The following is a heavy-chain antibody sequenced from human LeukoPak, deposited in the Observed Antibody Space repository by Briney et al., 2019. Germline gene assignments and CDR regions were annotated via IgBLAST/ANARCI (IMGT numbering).Heavy chain of an antibody. CDR3: ARDRKMVRGVIISYFDY. Sequence: GGSLRLSCAASGFTFSSYSMNWVRQAPGKGLEWVSSISSSSSYIYYAGLVKGRFTISRDNAKNSLYLQMNSLRAEDTAVYYCARDRKMVRGVIISYFDYWGQGTLVTVSS. V-gene: IGHV3-21*01. J-gene: IGHJ4*02. CDR1: GFTFSSYS. CDR2: ISSSSSYI. D-gene: IGHD3-10*01.